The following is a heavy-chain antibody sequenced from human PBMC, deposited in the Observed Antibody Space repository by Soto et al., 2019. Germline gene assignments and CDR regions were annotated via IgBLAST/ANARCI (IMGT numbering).Heavy chain of an antibody. CDR2: VYPRDSDT. Sequence: HGESLKISCKASGYIFIDYWIDWVRQMPGKGLEWMGIVYPRDSDTRYSPSFQGQVTISADRSTGTAFLQWRSLKASDTALYYCARPPLPGYSIHFNSWGQGTLVTVSS. J-gene: IGHJ4*02. CDR3: ARPPLPGYSIHFNS. D-gene: IGHD2-15*01. CDR1: GYIFIDYW. V-gene: IGHV5-51*01.